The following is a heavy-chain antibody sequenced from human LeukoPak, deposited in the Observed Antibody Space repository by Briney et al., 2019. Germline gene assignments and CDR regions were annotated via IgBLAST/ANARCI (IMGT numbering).Heavy chain of an antibody. D-gene: IGHD4-17*01. J-gene: IGHJ3*02. V-gene: IGHV5-51*01. CDR3: ASARGDHGDYIPAFDI. CDR2: IYPGDSDT. CDR1: GYSFTSYW. Sequence: GESLKISCKGSGYSFTSYWIGWVRQMPGKGLEWMGIIYPGDSDTRYSPSFQGQVTISADKSISTAYLQWSSLKASDTAMYYCASARGDHGDYIPAFDIWGQGTMVTVSS.